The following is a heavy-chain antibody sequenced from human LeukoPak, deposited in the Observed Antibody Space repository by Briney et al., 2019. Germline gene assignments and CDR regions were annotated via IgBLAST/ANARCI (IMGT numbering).Heavy chain of an antibody. CDR1: GYKFTGYY. V-gene: IGHV1-18*04. CDR3: ARDPQVYGDFDNWFDP. CDR2: ISAYNGNT. Sequence: EASVKVSCKASGYKFTGYYMHWVRQAPGQGLEWMGWISAYNGNTNYAQKLQGRVTMTTDTSTSTAYMELRSLRSDDTAVYYCARDPQVYGDFDNWFDPWGQGTLVTVSS. D-gene: IGHD4-17*01. J-gene: IGHJ5*02.